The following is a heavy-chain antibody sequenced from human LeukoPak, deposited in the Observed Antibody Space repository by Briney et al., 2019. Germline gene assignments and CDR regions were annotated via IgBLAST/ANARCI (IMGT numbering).Heavy chain of an antibody. V-gene: IGHV4-59*01. J-gene: IGHJ6*03. Sequence: SSETLSLTCTVSGGSISSYYWSWIRQPPGKGLEWIGYIYYSGSTNYNPSLKSRVTISVDTSKNQFSLKLSSVTAADTAVYYCARGCHVAAAGHYYYYYYMDVWGKGTTVTVSS. CDR3: ARGCHVAAAGHYYYYYYMDV. CDR2: IYYSGST. D-gene: IGHD6-13*01. CDR1: GGSISSYY.